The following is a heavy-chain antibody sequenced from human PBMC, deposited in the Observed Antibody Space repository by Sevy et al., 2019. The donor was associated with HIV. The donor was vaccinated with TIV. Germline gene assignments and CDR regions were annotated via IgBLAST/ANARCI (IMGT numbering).Heavy chain of an antibody. D-gene: IGHD3-10*01. V-gene: IGHV3-30*18. CDR1: GFTFRTSG. J-gene: IGHJ4*02. Sequence: GGSLRLSCVTSGFTFRTSGMHWVRQSPGKGLEWVAVISYDEAHKNYADSVKGRFSISKDNSKNTLYLQMSSLITEDTAVYYCAKDYSAGITMVRGAYRARGDYFDYWGQGTQVTVSS. CDR2: ISYDEAHK. CDR3: AKDYSAGITMVRGAYRARGDYFDY.